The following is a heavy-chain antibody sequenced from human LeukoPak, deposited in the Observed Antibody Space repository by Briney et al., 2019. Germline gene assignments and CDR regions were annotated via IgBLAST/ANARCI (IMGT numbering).Heavy chain of an antibody. CDR2: IKLHSGGT. CDR1: GYTFTGYY. CDR3: ATVGAKGAEWFDP. Sequence: ASVKVSCKASGYTFTGYYLHWVRQAPGQGLEWMGWIKLHSGGTNFVQKFQGRVTMTRDTSTSTAYMELSRLRSDDTAVYYCATVGAKGAEWFDPWGQGTLVTVSS. D-gene: IGHD1-26*01. V-gene: IGHV1-2*02. J-gene: IGHJ5*02.